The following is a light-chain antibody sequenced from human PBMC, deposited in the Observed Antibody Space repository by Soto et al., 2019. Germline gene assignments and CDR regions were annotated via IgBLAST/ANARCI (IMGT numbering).Light chain of an antibody. V-gene: IGLV2-23*01. CDR3: CSYAGDSYV. Sequence: QSVLTQPASVSGSPGQSITISCTGTSSDVGNYNLVSWYQQHPGKAPKLMIYDASKRPSGVSNRFSGSKSGNTASLTISGLQADDEADYYCCSYAGDSYVFGTGTKVTVL. CDR2: DAS. J-gene: IGLJ1*01. CDR1: SSDVGNYNL.